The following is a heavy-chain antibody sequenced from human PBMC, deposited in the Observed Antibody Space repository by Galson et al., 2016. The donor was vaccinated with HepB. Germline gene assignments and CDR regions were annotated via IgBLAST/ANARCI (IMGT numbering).Heavy chain of an antibody. CDR1: GFTFRNVW. V-gene: IGHV3-15*01. J-gene: IGHJ6*04. CDR2: VKSRTDGGTI. Sequence: SLRLSCAVSGFTFRNVWMSWVRQAPGKGLECVGRVKSRTDGGTIDYAAPVKGRFTISRDDSKNTLYLQMNSLKSEDTAIYYCTTDSDPRSRYYYYYTMDVWGKGTTVTVSS. D-gene: IGHD6-13*01. CDR3: TTDSDPRSRYYYYYTMDV.